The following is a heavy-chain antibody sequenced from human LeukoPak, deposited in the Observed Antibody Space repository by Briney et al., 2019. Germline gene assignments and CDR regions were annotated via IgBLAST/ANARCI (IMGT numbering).Heavy chain of an antibody. V-gene: IGHV4-34*01. CDR2: INHSGST. CDR1: GGSFSGYY. Sequence: SETLSLTCAVYGGSFSGYYWSWIRQPPGKGLEWIGEINHSGSTDYNPSLKSRVTISVDTSKNQFSLKLSSVTAADTAVYYCARVWGGGYYFDYWGQGTLVTVSS. CDR3: ARVWGGGYYFDY. D-gene: IGHD3-16*01. J-gene: IGHJ4*02.